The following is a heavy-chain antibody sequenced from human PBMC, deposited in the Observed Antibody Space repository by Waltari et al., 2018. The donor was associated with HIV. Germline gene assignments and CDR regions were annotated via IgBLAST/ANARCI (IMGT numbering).Heavy chain of an antibody. CDR2: INSGNGNS. CDR3: ARSGIVRGRSYELLAF. J-gene: IGHJ4*01. V-gene: IGHV1-3*01. Sequence: QVLLVQSGTEVKKPGASVTISCKASGYNFTSYTVHWVRQAPGRGLEWLGWINSGNGNSRYSPGFQDRFTMTRDISASTSYFVLSGLTSDDTSVYFCARSGIVRGRSYELLAFWGQGT. D-gene: IGHD3-16*01. CDR1: GYNFTSYT.